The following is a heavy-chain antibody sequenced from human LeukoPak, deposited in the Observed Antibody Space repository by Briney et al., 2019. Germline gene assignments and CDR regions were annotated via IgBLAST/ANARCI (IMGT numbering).Heavy chain of an antibody. V-gene: IGHV4-4*07. CDR3: ARVGYDFWSGYWDAFDF. Sequence: SETLSLTCTVSGGSISSYYWSWIRQPAGKGLEWIGRIYTSGSTNYNPSLKSRVTMSVDTSKNQFSLRLTSVTAADTAVYYSARVGYDFWSGYWDAFDFWGQGTMVTVSS. CDR1: GGSISSYY. J-gene: IGHJ3*01. D-gene: IGHD3-3*01. CDR2: IYTSGST.